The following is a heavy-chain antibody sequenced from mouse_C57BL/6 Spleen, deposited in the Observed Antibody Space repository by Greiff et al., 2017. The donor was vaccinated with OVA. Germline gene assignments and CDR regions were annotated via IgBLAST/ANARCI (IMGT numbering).Heavy chain of an antibody. CDR1: GYTFTDYE. CDR2: IDPETGGT. J-gene: IGHJ2*01. Sequence: VQLVESGAELVRPGASVTLSCKASGYTFTDYEMHWVKQTPVHGLEWIGAIDPETGGTAYNQKFKGKAILTADKSSSTAYMELRSLTSEDSAVYYCTLYYGSSYGDYWGQGTTLTVSS. V-gene: IGHV1-15*01. D-gene: IGHD1-1*01. CDR3: TLYYGSSYGDY.